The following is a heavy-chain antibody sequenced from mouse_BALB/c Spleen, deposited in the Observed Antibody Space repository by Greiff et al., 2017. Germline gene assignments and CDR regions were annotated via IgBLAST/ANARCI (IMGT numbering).Heavy chain of an antibody. D-gene: IGHD1-1*01. V-gene: IGHV5-4*02. J-gene: IGHJ4*01. CDR1: GFTFSDYY. Sequence: EVHLVESGGGLVKPGGSLKLSCAASGFTFSDYYMYWVRQTPEKRLEWVATISDGGSYTYYPDSVKGRFTISRDNAKNNLYLQMSSLKSEDTAMYYCARGGPTVVDYYAMDYWGQGTSVTVSS. CDR2: ISDGGSYT. CDR3: ARGGPTVVDYYAMDY.